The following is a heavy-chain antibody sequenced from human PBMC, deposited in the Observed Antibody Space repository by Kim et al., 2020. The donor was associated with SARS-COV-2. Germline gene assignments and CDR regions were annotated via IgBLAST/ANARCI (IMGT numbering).Heavy chain of an antibody. V-gene: IGHV3-30*18. CDR3: AKDVVQFCVNGVCLNGWLWYGMDV. Sequence: GGSLRLSCAASGFTFNTYGIHWVRQAPGKGLEWVALISYDGTNEYYADSVRGRFTVSRDNSKNTVYLQMNNLRAEDTAVYHCAKDVVQFCVNGVCLNGWLWYGMDVWGQGTTVTVSS. CDR2: ISYDGTNE. J-gene: IGHJ6*02. CDR1: GFTFNTYG. D-gene: IGHD2-8*01.